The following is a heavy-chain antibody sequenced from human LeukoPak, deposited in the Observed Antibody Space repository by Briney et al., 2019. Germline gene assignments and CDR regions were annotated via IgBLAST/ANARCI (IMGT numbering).Heavy chain of an antibody. CDR3: ARAIYDSSGYYLDY. D-gene: IGHD3-22*01. CDR1: GFTFRSYD. V-gene: IGHV3-13*01. CDR2: IGTAGDT. Sequence: GGSLRLSCAASGFTFRSYDMHWVRQATGKGLEWVSAIGTAGDTYYPGSVKGRFTISRENAKNSLYLQMNSLRAGDTAVYYCARAIYDSSGYYLDYWGQGTLVTVSS. J-gene: IGHJ4*02.